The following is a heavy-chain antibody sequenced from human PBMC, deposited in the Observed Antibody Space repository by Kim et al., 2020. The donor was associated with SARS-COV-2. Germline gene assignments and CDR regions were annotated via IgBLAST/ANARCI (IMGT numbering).Heavy chain of an antibody. CDR3: ARDRRYCTNGVCYMSLAYFDY. D-gene: IGHD2-8*01. J-gene: IGHJ4*02. Sequence: ASVKVSCKASGYTFTSYGISWVRQAPGQGLEWMGWISAYNGNTNYAQKLQGRVTMTTDTSTSTAYMELRSLRSDDTAVYYCARDRRYCTNGVCYMSLAYFDYWGQGTLVTVSS. CDR2: ISAYNGNT. CDR1: GYTFTSYG. V-gene: IGHV1-18*01.